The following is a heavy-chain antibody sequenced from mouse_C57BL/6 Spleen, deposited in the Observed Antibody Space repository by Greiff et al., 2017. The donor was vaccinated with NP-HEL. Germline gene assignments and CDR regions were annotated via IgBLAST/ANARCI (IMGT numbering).Heavy chain of an antibody. J-gene: IGHJ3*01. Sequence: EVQLVESGGGLVKPGGSLKLSCAASGFTFSSYAMSWVRQTPEKRLEWVATISDGGSYTYYPDNVKGRFTISRDNAKNNLYLQMSHLKSEDTAKYYCARGHYYGSSWFAYWGQGTLVTVSA. CDR3: ARGHYYGSSWFAY. CDR1: GFTFSSYA. V-gene: IGHV5-4*01. D-gene: IGHD1-1*01. CDR2: ISDGGSYT.